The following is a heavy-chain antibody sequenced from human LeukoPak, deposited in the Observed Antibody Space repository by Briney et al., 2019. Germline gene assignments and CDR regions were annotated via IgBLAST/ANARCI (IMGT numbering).Heavy chain of an antibody. CDR3: AKDIVVATIWGYFGN. Sequence: GGSLRLSCAASGFTFDEYTMHWVRQLPGRGLEWVALIGWDGVKTYYADSVKGRFTISRDNSRNSLYLQMNSLRTEDTALYYCAKDIVVATIWGYFGNWGQGTLVTVSS. J-gene: IGHJ4*02. CDR2: IGWDGVKT. V-gene: IGHV3-43*01. D-gene: IGHD5-12*01. CDR1: GFTFDEYT.